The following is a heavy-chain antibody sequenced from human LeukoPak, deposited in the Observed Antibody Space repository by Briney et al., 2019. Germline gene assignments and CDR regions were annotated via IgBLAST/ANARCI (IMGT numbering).Heavy chain of an antibody. Sequence: GGSLRLSCAASGFTFSHFWMSWVRQAPGKGLEWVSSISSSSSYIYYADSVKGRFTISRDNAKNSLYLQMNSLRAEDTAVYYCARDASDPIWFGELNVWGQGTTVTVSS. CDR3: ARDASDPIWFGELNV. D-gene: IGHD3-10*01. CDR1: GFTFSHFW. J-gene: IGHJ6*02. V-gene: IGHV3-21*01. CDR2: ISSSSSYI.